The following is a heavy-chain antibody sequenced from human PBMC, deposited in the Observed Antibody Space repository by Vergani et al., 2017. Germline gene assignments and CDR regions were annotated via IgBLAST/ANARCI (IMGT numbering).Heavy chain of an antibody. CDR2: INWNSDSI. CDR3: VKDIAASGNYWYFEL. CDR1: GFTFDDYA. V-gene: IGHV3-9*01. J-gene: IGHJ2*01. Sequence: EVQLVESGGGLVQPGRSLRLSCADSGFTFDDYAMHWVRQAPGKGLEWVSGINWNSDSIAYADSVKGRFTISRDNAKNSLYLQMNSLRAEDTALYYCVKDIAASGNYWYFELWGRGTLVTVSS. D-gene: IGHD6-13*01.